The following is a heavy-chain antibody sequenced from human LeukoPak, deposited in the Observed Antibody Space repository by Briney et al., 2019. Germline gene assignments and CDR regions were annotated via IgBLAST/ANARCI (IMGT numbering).Heavy chain of an antibody. J-gene: IGHJ4*02. CDR3: ARDKGYYDSSGSIDY. D-gene: IGHD3-22*01. V-gene: IGHV3-11*01. CDR1: GFTFSDYY. CDR2: ISSSGSTI. Sequence: GGSLRLSCAASGFTFSDYYMSWIRRAPGKGLEWVSYISSSGSTIYYADSVKGRFTISRDNAKNSLYLQVNSLRAEDTAVYYCARDKGYYDSSGSIDYWGQGTLVTVSS.